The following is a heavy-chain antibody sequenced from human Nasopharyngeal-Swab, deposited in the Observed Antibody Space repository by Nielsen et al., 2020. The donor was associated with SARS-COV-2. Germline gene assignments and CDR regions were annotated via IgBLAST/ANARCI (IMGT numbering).Heavy chain of an antibody. D-gene: IGHD3-10*01. CDR2: ISYDGSET. CDR1: GFTFSYHV. J-gene: IGHJ4*02. Sequence: GESLKISCAASGFTFSYHVMHWVRQPPGTGLEWVAVISYDGSETYYADSVKGRFTISRDNSKNTLYLQMNTLRAEDTAVYYCTKDNNIMSMVRGVIITEQGYCDYWGQGTLVTVSS. CDR3: TKDNNIMSMVRGVIITEQGYCDY. V-gene: IGHV3-30*18.